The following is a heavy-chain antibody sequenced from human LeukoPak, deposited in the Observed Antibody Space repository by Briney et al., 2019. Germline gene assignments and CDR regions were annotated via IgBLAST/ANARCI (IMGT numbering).Heavy chain of an antibody. CDR2: INSDGGST. V-gene: IGHV3-74*01. Sequence: PGGSLRLSCAASGFTLSNYWMHWVRQAPGKGLVWVSRINSDGGSTSHADSVKGRFTISRDNAKSTLYLQMNSLRSEDTAVYYCARGPQRGAAANYYGMDVWGQGTTVTVSS. D-gene: IGHD2-2*01. CDR3: ARGPQRGAAANYYGMDV. CDR1: GFTLSNYW. J-gene: IGHJ6*02.